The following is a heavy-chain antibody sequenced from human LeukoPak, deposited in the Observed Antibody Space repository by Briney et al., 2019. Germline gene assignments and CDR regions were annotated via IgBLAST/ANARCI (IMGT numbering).Heavy chain of an antibody. V-gene: IGHV4-39*01. J-gene: IGHJ4*02. D-gene: IGHD6-6*01. CDR3: TALVGSSSFISFDY. Sequence: PSETLSLTCTVSGGSISSSSYYWGWIRQPPGKGLEWIGSIYYSGSTYYNPSLKSRVTISVDTSKNQFSLKLSSVTAAGTAVYYCTALVGSSSFISFDYWGQGTLVTVSS. CDR2: IYYSGST. CDR1: GGSISSSSYY.